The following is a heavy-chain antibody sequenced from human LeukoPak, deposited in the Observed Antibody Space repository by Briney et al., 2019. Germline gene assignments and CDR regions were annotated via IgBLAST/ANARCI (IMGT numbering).Heavy chain of an antibody. CDR1: GFTFSNYA. CDR2: ISGSGDST. D-gene: IGHD3-10*01. Sequence: GGSLRLSCAASGFTFSNYAMRWVRQAPGKGLEWVSGISGSGDSTYYADSVKGRFTISRDNSKNTLYLQMNSLRAEDTAVYYCANFYYASGTYIWGQGTLVTVSS. V-gene: IGHV3-23*01. J-gene: IGHJ4*02. CDR3: ANFYYASGTYI.